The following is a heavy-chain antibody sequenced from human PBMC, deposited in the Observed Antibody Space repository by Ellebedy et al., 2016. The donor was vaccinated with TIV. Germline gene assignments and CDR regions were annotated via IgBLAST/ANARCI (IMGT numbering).Heavy chain of an antibody. CDR1: GFILSDHD. V-gene: IGHV3-72*01. D-gene: IGHD4-17*01. CDR3: TGWRSGDPT. Sequence: GESLKISCAVSGFILSDHDMDWVRQAPGKGLEWVGRTRNKPNNYTTGYAASVKGRFTISRDDSKNSLYLQMNSLKIEDTAVYYCTGWRSGDPTWGQGTLVTVSS. CDR2: TRNKPNNYTT. J-gene: IGHJ5*02.